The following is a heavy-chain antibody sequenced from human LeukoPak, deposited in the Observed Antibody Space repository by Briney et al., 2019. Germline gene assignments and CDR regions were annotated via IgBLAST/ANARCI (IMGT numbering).Heavy chain of an antibody. CDR2: TYYRSKWHN. D-gene: IGHD1-20*01. V-gene: IGHV6-1*01. CDR1: GDTVSSNSAA. Sequence: SQTLSLTCAISGDTVSSNSAAWNWIRQSPSRGLEWLGRTYYRSKWHNGYAVSVKSRITISPDTSKNQFSLQLNSVTSEDTAVYYCAREEDNFDTFDIWGQGTMVTVSS. CDR3: AREEDNFDTFDI. J-gene: IGHJ3*02.